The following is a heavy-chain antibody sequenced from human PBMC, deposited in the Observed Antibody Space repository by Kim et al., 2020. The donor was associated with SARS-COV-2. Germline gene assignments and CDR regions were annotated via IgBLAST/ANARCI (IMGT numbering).Heavy chain of an antibody. D-gene: IGHD3-16*02. V-gene: IGHV3-66*01. CDR1: GFTVSSNY. Sequence: GGSLRLSCAASGFTVSSNYMSWVRQAPGKGLEWVSVIYSGGSTYYADSAKGRLTISRDNSKNTPHLQLNSLRTEDTAAYYCARSYRGLDNWFDPWGQGT. J-gene: IGHJ5*02. CDR3: ARSYRGLDNWFDP. CDR2: IYSGGST.